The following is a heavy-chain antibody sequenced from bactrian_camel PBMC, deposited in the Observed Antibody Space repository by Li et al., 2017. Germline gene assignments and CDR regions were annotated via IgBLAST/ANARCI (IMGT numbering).Heavy chain of an antibody. CDR2: IWTGDGST. CDR3: AADNTGAPCRPWLQVHLGNEHND. CDR1: GYNYRGVF. V-gene: IGHV3S28*01. J-gene: IGHJ4*01. Sequence: QLVESGGGVVQSGESLRFSCAASGYNYRGVFMDRFRQAPGKEREGVAAIWTGDGSTYYADSVKGRFTISRDNAKNTLYLQLNLLKPEDTAMYYCAADNTGAPCRPWLQVHLGNEHNDWGQGTQVTVS. D-gene: IGHD2*01.